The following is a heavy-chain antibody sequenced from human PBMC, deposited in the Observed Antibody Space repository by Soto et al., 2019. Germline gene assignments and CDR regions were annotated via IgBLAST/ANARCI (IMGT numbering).Heavy chain of an antibody. CDR2: IITILGIA. D-gene: IGHD5-12*01. V-gene: IGHV1-69*08. CDR3: ARDGGYDSDYFYGMDV. CDR1: GGTFSSYT. J-gene: IGHJ6*02. Sequence: QVQLVQSGAEVKKPGSSVKVSCKAYGGTFSSYTISWVRQAPGQGLEWMRRIITILGIANYAQKFQGRVTITADKHTSTAYMELSSRRSEDTAVYYCARDGGYDSDYFYGMDVWGQGTTVTVSS.